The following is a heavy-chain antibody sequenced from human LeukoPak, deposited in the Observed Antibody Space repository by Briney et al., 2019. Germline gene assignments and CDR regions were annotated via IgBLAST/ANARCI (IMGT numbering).Heavy chain of an antibody. CDR1: GYRFNVYD. Sequence: GASVKVSRKTSGYRFNVYDILWVRQAPGHGLDYVGWISTYTGRANYAQKFQGRVSMIADTSTSTAYLELTNLTSSDTGLYYCARADGTNSGTNAFDVWGLGTMVTVAS. V-gene: IGHV1-18*01. J-gene: IGHJ3*01. D-gene: IGHD2-8*01. CDR2: ISTYTGRA. CDR3: ARADGTNSGTNAFDV.